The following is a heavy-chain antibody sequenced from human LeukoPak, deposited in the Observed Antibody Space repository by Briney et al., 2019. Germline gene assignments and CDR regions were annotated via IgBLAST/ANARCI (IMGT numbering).Heavy chain of an antibody. J-gene: IGHJ4*02. CDR3: ARGPPTPVVRSGRLFDY. V-gene: IGHV4-39*07. CDR2: IYYSGST. D-gene: IGHD4-23*01. CDR1: GGSISSSSYY. Sequence: SETLSLTCTVSGGSISSSSYYWGWIRQPPGKGLEWIGSIYYSGSTYYNPSLKSRVTISVDTSKNQFSLKLSSVTAADTAVYYCARGPPTPVVRSGRLFDYWGQGTLVTVSS.